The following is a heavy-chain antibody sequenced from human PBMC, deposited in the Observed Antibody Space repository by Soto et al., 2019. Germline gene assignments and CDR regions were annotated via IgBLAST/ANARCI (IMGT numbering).Heavy chain of an antibody. CDR2: IKQHGSEK. D-gene: IGHD2-2*01. Sequence: EVQLVESGGGLVQPGGSLRLSCAASGFTFSSYWMSWVRQAPGKGLEWVANIKQHGSEKYYVDSVKGRFTISRDNAKNSLYLQMNSLRAEDTAVYYCARDMPRYCSSTSCSWNYYYYYGMDVWGQGTTVTVSS. J-gene: IGHJ6*02. CDR3: ARDMPRYCSSTSCSWNYYYYYGMDV. CDR1: GFTFSSYW. V-gene: IGHV3-7*04.